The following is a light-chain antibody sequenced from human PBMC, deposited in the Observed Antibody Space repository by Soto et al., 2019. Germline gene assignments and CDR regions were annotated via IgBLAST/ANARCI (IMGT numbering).Light chain of an antibody. V-gene: IGKV3-11*01. CDR1: QSVSSY. Sequence: TVLTQSPGTLSLSPGERATLSCRASQSVSSYLAWYQQKPGQAPRLLIYDASNRATGIPARFSGSGSGTDFTLTISSLEPEDFAVYYCQQRSNWPWTFGQGTKVDIK. CDR3: QQRSNWPWT. CDR2: DAS. J-gene: IGKJ1*01.